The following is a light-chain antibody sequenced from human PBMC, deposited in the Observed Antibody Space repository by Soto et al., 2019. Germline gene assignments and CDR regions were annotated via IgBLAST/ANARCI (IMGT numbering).Light chain of an antibody. V-gene: IGKV3-11*01. CDR1: QSVLSQ. J-gene: IGKJ3*01. Sequence: EIVLTQSPVTLSLSPGEGATVSCRASQSVLSQLAWYQQKPGQPPRLLIYDASNRATDIPARTSGSGSGTDFTLTISSLEPEDFAVYYCQHRVNWLFTFGPGTKVYIK. CDR2: DAS. CDR3: QHRVNWLFT.